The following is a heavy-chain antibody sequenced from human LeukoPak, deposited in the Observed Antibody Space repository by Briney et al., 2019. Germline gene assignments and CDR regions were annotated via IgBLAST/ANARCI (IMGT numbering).Heavy chain of an antibody. Sequence: SVKVSCKASGGTFSDYGINWVRRAPGQGLEWMGSVIPVGGHANYAQKFQGRVAITADKSTSTFFLEVTSLRSDDTAMYYCARDRDKLMSGRGSIGFDLWGQGTLVTVSS. CDR2: VIPVGGHA. D-gene: IGHD3-10*01. V-gene: IGHV1-69*04. J-gene: IGHJ4*02. CDR1: GGTFSDYG. CDR3: ARDRDKLMSGRGSIGFDL.